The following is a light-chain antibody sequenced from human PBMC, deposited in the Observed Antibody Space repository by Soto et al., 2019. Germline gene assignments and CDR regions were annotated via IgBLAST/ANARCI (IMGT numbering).Light chain of an antibody. CDR1: QSVLYSSNNKNY. J-gene: IGKJ1*01. Sequence: DIVLTQSPDSLAVSLGERATVNCKSSQSVLYSSNNKNYLAWFQQRPGQPPKLLIYWASMRESGVPDRFSGSASGTDFTLTISSLQAEDVAVYYCQQYYSAPWTFGQGTRVEIK. V-gene: IGKV4-1*01. CDR3: QQYYSAPWT. CDR2: WAS.